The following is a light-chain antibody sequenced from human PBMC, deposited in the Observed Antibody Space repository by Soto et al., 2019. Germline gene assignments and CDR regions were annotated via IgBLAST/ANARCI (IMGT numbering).Light chain of an antibody. CDR2: AAS. J-gene: IGKJ4*01. CDR3: QQYDNLPLT. CDR1: QGISSY. V-gene: IGKV1-9*01. Sequence: DIQLTQSPSFLSASVGDRVTITCRASQGISSYLAWYQQKPGKAPKLLIYAASTLQSGVPSRFSGSGSGTDFTFTISSLQPEDIATYFCQQYDNLPLTFGGGTKVEI.